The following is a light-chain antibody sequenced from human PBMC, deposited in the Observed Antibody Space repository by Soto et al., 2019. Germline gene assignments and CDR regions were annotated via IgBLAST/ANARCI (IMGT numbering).Light chain of an antibody. CDR1: QDISSH. V-gene: IGKV1D-13*01. J-gene: IGKJ1*01. CDR2: AAS. Sequence: AIQLTQSPSSLSASVGDSVTITCRASQDISSHLAWYQQKPGKAPKVLIYAASTLESGIPSRFSGSGSGTDFTLTISSLQSEDFAVYYCQQYNNWPRTFGQGTKVDIK. CDR3: QQYNNWPRT.